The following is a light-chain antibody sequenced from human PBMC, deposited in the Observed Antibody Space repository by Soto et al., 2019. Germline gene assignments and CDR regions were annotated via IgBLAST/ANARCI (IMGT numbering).Light chain of an antibody. J-gene: IGLJ3*02. Sequence: QSALTQPASVSGSPGQSITISCTGTSSDIGAYNSVSWYQQHPGKAPKLIIYDVSSRPSGISNRFSGSKSGNTASLTISGLQADDDATYYCSSYTSLTTEVFGGGTQVTVL. CDR2: DVS. CDR1: SSDIGAYNS. CDR3: SSYTSLTTEV. V-gene: IGLV2-14*03.